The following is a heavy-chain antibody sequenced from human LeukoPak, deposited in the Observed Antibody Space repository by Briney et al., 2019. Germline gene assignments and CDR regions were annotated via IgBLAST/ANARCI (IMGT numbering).Heavy chain of an antibody. CDR2: ISSSGSTI. CDR3: ARDLGLELRGLEDGMDV. Sequence: GGSLRLSCAASGFTFSDYYMSWIRQAPGKGLEWISYISSSGSTIYYADSVKGRFTISRDNAKNSLYLQMNSLRAEDTAVYYCARDLGLELRGLEDGMDVWGQGTTVTVSS. D-gene: IGHD1-7*01. J-gene: IGHJ6*02. CDR1: GFTFSDYY. V-gene: IGHV3-11*01.